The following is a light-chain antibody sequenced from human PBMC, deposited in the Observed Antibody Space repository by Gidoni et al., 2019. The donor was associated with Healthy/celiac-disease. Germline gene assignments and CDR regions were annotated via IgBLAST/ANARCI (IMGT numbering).Light chain of an antibody. CDR1: QSVLYSSNNKNY. CDR2: WAS. J-gene: IGKJ2*01. V-gene: IGKV4-1*01. Sequence: VMTHSPDSLVLSLGERATINCKSSQSVLYSSNNKNYLAWYQQKPGQPPKLLIYWASTRESGVPDRFSGSGSGTDFTLTISSLQAEDVAVYYCQQYYSTPQTFGQGTKLEIK. CDR3: QQYYSTPQT.